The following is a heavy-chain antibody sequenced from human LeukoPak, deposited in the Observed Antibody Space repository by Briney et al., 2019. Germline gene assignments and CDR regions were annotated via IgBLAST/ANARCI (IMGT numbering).Heavy chain of an antibody. D-gene: IGHD3-3*01. CDR1: GGSISSYY. V-gene: IGHV4-59*01. CDR2: IYYSGST. CDR3: VRGPFGVLDY. Sequence: SETLSLTCTVSGGSISSYYWSWIRQPPGKGLEWIGYIYYSGSTNYNPSLKSRVTISIDTSKNQFSLKLSSVTAADTAVYYCVRGPFGVLDYWGQGTLVTVSS. J-gene: IGHJ4*02.